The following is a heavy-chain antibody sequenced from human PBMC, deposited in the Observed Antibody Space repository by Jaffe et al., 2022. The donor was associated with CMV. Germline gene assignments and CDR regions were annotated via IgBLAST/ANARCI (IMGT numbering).Heavy chain of an antibody. Sequence: QVQLQQWGAGLLKPSETLSLTCAVYGGSFSGYYWSWIRQPPGKGLEWIGEINHSGSTNYNPSLKSRVTISVDTSKNQFSLKLSSVTAADTAVYYCASNLDRIAVAGRGLGYWGQGTLVTVSS. CDR3: ASNLDRIAVAGRGLGY. D-gene: IGHD6-19*01. CDR1: GGSFSGYY. V-gene: IGHV4-34*01. J-gene: IGHJ4*02. CDR2: INHSGST.